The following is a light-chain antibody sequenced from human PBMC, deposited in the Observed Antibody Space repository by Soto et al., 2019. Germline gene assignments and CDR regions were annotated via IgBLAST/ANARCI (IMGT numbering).Light chain of an antibody. CDR3: QQYDNLPLT. J-gene: IGKJ4*02. CDR1: QDISNY. CDR2: DAS. V-gene: IGKV1-33*01. Sequence: DIQMTQSQSSLSASVGDRVTITCQASQDISNYLNWYQQKPGKAPKLLIYDASNLETGVPSRFSGSGSGTDVTFTISSLQPEEIATYYCQQYDNLPLTFGGGTKVEIK.